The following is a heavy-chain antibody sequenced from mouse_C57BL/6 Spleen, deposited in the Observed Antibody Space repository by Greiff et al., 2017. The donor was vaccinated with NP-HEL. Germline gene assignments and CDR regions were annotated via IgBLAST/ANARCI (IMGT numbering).Heavy chain of an antibody. V-gene: IGHV1-55*01. CDR3: AREDSSGYCAMDY. J-gene: IGHJ4*01. D-gene: IGHD3-2*02. CDR2: IYPGSGST. Sequence: QVQLQQPGAELVKPGASVKMSCKASGYTFTSYWITWVKQRPGQGLEWIGDIYPGSGSTNYNEKFKSKATLTVDTSSSAAYMQLSSLTSEDSAVYYCAREDSSGYCAMDYWGQGTSVTVSS. CDR1: GYTFTSYW.